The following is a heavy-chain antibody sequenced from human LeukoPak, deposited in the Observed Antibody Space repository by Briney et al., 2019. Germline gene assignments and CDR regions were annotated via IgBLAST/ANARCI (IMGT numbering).Heavy chain of an antibody. Sequence: PGGSLRLSCAASGFTFSSYSMNWVRQAPGKGLEWVSYISSSSSTIKYADSVKGRFTISRDNAKNSLYLQMNSLRDEDTAVYYCASLARLNGSGSRDYWGQGTLVTVSS. CDR2: ISSSSSTI. D-gene: IGHD3-10*01. J-gene: IGHJ4*02. V-gene: IGHV3-48*02. CDR3: ASLARLNGSGSRDY. CDR1: GFTFSSYS.